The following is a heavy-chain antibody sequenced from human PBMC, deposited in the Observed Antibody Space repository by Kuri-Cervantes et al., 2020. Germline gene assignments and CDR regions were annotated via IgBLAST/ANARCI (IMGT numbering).Heavy chain of an antibody. J-gene: IGHJ2*01. CDR1: GGSISSSSYY. D-gene: IGHD2-2*01. CDR3: AGSTSRPRDWYFDL. CDR2: IYYSGST. Sequence: SETLSLTCTVSGGSISSSSYYWGWIRQPPGKGLEWIGSIYYSGSTYYNPSLKSRVTISVDTSKNQFSLKLSSVTAADTAVYYCAGSTSRPRDWYFDLWGRGTLVTVSS. V-gene: IGHV4-39*01.